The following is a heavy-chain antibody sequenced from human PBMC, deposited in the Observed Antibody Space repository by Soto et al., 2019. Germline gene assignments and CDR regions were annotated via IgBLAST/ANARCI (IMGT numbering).Heavy chain of an antibody. J-gene: IGHJ5*02. D-gene: IGHD3-3*01. Sequence: PETLSLTCAVSGGSISSSNWWSWVRQPPGKGLEWIGEIYHSGSTNYNPSLKSRVTISVDKSKNQFSLKLSSVTAADTAVYYCARVSPSYDFWSGYANWFDPWGQGTLVTVSS. CDR1: GGSISSSNW. CDR3: ARVSPSYDFWSGYANWFDP. CDR2: IYHSGST. V-gene: IGHV4-4*03.